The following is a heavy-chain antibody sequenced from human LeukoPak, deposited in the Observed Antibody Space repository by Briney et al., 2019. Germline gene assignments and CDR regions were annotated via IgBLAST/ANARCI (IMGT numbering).Heavy chain of an antibody. CDR3: ARGLQHDESQRDYYYGMDV. Sequence: ASVKVSCKASGYTFTSYYMHWVRQAPGQGLEWMGIINPSGGSTSYAQKFQGRVTMTRDTSTSTVYMELSSLRSEDTAVYYCARGLQHDESQRDYYYGMDVWGQGTTVTVS. D-gene: IGHD1-1*01. CDR2: INPSGGST. J-gene: IGHJ6*02. CDR1: GYTFTSYY. V-gene: IGHV1-46*01.